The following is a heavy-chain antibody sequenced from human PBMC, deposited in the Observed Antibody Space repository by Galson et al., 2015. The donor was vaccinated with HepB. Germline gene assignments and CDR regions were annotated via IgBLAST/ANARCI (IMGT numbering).Heavy chain of an antibody. V-gene: IGHV4-59*01. CDR2: IYYSGNT. D-gene: IGHD3-3*01. J-gene: IGHJ3*02. CDR1: GGSISSYY. Sequence: LSLTCTVSGGSISSYYWSWIRQPPGKGLEWIGYIYYSGNTNYNPSLKSRVTISVDTSKNQFSLKLSSVTAADTAVYYCASGREFRTYYDFWSGQGDAFDIWGQGTMVTVSS. CDR3: ASGREFRTYYDFWSGQGDAFDI.